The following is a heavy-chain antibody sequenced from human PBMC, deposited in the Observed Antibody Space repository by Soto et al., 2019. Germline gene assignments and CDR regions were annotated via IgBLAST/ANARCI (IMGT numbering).Heavy chain of an antibody. CDR1: GFTLRGYA. CDR3: ARRARPDFYYMDV. J-gene: IGHJ6*03. CDR2: ISSNGVGT. V-gene: IGHV3-64*01. Sequence: EVQLAESGGGLAQPGGSLRLSCAASGFTLRGYAMDWVRQAPGKGLEYVSGISSNGVGTYYANSVQGRFTISRDNSKNTVYVQMGSLRPEDMAVYYCARRARPDFYYMDVWGKGTTVTVSS. D-gene: IGHD6-6*01.